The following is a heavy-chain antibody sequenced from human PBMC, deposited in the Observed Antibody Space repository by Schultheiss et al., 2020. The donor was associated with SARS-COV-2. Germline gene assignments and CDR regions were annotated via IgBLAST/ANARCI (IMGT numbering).Heavy chain of an antibody. V-gene: IGHV3-33*08. CDR1: GFTFSSYG. CDR3: AREVTMVRGVSRRYYYYGMDV. J-gene: IGHJ6*02. D-gene: IGHD3-10*01. CDR2: IWYDGSNK. Sequence: GGSLRLSCAASGFTFSSYGMHWVRQAPGKGLEWVAVIWYDGSNKYYADSVKGRFTISRDNSKNTLYLQMNSLRAEDTAVYYCAREVTMVRGVSRRYYYYGMDVWGQGTTVTVSS.